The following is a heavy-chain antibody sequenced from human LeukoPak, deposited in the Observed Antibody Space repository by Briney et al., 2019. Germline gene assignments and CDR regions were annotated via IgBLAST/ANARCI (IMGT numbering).Heavy chain of an antibody. D-gene: IGHD4-11*01. J-gene: IGHJ5*02. CDR3: ARGIDYSNYP. Sequence: GGSLRLSCAASGFTFSSYSMNWVRQAPGKGLEWVSSISSSGSTIYYADSVKGRFTISRDNAKNSLYLQMNSLRAEDTAVYYCARGIDYSNYPWGQGTLVTVSS. V-gene: IGHV3-48*04. CDR1: GFTFSSYS. CDR2: ISSSGSTI.